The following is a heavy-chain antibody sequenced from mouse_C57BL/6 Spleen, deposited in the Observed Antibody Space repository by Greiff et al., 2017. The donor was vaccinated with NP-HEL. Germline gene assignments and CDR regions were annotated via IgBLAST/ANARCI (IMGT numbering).Heavy chain of an antibody. D-gene: IGHD1-1*01. CDR2: IDPETGGT. J-gene: IGHJ3*01. CDR1: GYTFTDYE. CDR3: TRDPNYYGSSRWFAY. V-gene: IGHV1-15*01. Sequence: QVQLKESGAELVRPGASVTLSCKASGYTFTDYEMHWVKQTPVHGLEWIGAIDPETGGTAYNQKFKGKAILTADKSSSTAYMELRSLTSEDSAVYYCTRDPNYYGSSRWFAYWGQGTLVTVSA.